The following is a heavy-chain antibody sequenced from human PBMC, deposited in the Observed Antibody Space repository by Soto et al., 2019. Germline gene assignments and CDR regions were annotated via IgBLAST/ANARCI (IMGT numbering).Heavy chain of an antibody. CDR2: IYPGDSDT. CDR1: GYSFTSYW. D-gene: IGHD6-25*01. CDR3: ARLGFSGDYYYGMDV. Sequence: PGESLKISCKGSGYSFTSYWIGWVRQMPGKGLEWMGIIYPGDSDTRYSPSFQGQVTISADKSISTAYLQWSSLKASDTAMYYCARLGFSGDYYYGMDVWGQGTTVTVSS. V-gene: IGHV5-51*01. J-gene: IGHJ6*02.